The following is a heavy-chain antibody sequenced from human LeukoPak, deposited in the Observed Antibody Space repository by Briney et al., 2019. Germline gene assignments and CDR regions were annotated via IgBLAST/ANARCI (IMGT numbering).Heavy chain of an antibody. Sequence: PGGSLRLSCAASGFTFSSYSMNWVRQAPGKGLEWVSSISSSSSYIYYADSVKGRFTISRDNAKNSLYLQMNSLRAEDTAVYYCARDGYQLLSLDYWGQGTLVTVSS. D-gene: IGHD2-2*01. V-gene: IGHV3-21*01. J-gene: IGHJ4*02. CDR1: GFTFSSYS. CDR2: ISSSSSYI. CDR3: ARDGYQLLSLDY.